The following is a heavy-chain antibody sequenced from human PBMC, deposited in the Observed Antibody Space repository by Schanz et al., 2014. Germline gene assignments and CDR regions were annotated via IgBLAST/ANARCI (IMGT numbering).Heavy chain of an antibody. D-gene: IGHD1-26*01. CDR3: ARGRWELRQ. CDR1: GFTFSSYG. J-gene: IGHJ4*02. CDR2: ISGSGGST. Sequence: EVQLVESGGGLVQPGGSLRLSCAASGFTFSSYGMSWVRQAPGKGLEWVSAISGSGGSTYYADSVKGRFTISRDNSKNTLYLQMTSVRAEDTALYYCARGRWELRQWGQGTLVTVSS. V-gene: IGHV3-23*04.